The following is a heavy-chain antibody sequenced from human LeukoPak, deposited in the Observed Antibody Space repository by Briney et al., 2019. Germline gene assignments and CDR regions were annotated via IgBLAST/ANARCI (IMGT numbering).Heavy chain of an antibody. Sequence: GGSLRLSCAASGFTFSSYAMSWVRQAPGKGLEWVSAISGSGGSTYYADSVTGRFTISRDNSKNTLNLQMNSLRAEDTAVYYCARDLGQYYDTSDNWFDPWGQGTLVTVSS. CDR3: ARDLGQYYDTSDNWFDP. D-gene: IGHD3-22*01. J-gene: IGHJ5*02. V-gene: IGHV3-23*01. CDR1: GFTFSSYA. CDR2: ISGSGGST.